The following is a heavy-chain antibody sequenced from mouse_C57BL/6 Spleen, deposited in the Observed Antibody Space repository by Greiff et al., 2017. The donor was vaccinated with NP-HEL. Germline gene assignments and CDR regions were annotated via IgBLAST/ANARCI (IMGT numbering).Heavy chain of an antibody. D-gene: IGHD1-1*01. CDR1: GYTFTSYW. CDR2: IYPSDSET. V-gene: IGHV1-61*01. J-gene: IGHJ1*03. Sequence: VQLQQPGAELVRPGSSVKLSCKASGYTFTSYWMDWVKQRPGQGLEWIGNIYPSDSETHYNQKFKDKATLTVDKSSSTAYMQLSSMTSEYSAVYYCARSYNGSSYWYFDVWGTGTTVTVSS. CDR3: ARSYNGSSYWYFDV.